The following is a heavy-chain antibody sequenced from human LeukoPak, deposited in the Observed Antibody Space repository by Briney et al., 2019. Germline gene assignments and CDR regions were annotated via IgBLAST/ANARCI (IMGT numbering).Heavy chain of an antibody. Sequence: GGSLRLSCAASGFTFSTYEMNWVRQAPGKGLEWVSYITSSGNTIYYADSVKGRFTISRDNAKNSLFLQMNSLRADDTAVYYCARDGGSSWYFDYWGQGTLVTVSS. CDR3: ARDGGSSWYFDY. V-gene: IGHV3-48*03. CDR2: ITSSGNTI. D-gene: IGHD6-13*01. J-gene: IGHJ4*02. CDR1: GFTFSTYE.